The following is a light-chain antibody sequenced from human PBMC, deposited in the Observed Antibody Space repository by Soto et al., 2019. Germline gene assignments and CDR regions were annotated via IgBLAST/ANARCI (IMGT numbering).Light chain of an antibody. Sequence: EILLTQSPVTLSLSPGQRATLSCRASQSISTYLAWYQVKPGQAPRLLIYDASSRATGVPARFSGSGSGTDFSLTISSLEPEVVAVYYCQQRSQWPPMTFGQGTRLEMK. CDR3: QQRSQWPPMT. J-gene: IGKJ5*01. CDR2: DAS. V-gene: IGKV3-11*01. CDR1: QSISTY.